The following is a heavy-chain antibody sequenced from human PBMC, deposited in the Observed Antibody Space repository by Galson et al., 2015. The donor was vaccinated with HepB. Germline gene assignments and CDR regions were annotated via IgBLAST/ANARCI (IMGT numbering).Heavy chain of an antibody. CDR3: ARHFSSGSYGFLQAFHY. Sequence: QSGAEVKKPGESLRISCKASGYTFTAFWITWVRQIPGKGLEWMGVIYPGDSDTRYSPSFQGQVTISADKSISTAYLQWNSLKASDTAMYYCARHFSSGSYGFLQAFHYWGQGTLVTVSS. D-gene: IGHD1-26*01. CDR2: IYPGDSDT. CDR1: GYTFTAFW. J-gene: IGHJ4*02. V-gene: IGHV5-51*01.